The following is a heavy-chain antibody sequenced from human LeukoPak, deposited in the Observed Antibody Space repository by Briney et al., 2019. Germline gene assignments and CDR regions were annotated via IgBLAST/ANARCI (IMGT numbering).Heavy chain of an antibody. CDR2: ISYDGSNK. CDR3: AKSATMVRVLDY. D-gene: IGHD3-10*01. CDR1: GFTFSSYG. J-gene: IGHJ4*02. V-gene: IGHV3-30*18. Sequence: PGGSLRLSCAASGFTFSSYGMHWVRQAPGKGPEWVAVISYDGSNKYYADSVKGRFTISRDNSKNTLYLQMNSLRAEDTAVYYCAKSATMVRVLDYWGQGTLVTVSS.